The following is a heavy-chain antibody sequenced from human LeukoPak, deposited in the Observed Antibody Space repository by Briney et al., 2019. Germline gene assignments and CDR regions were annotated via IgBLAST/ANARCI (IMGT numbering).Heavy chain of an antibody. CDR1: GFTFSSYA. V-gene: IGHV3-64*01. D-gene: IGHD3-3*01. Sequence: PGGSLRLSCAASGFTFSSYAMHWVRQAPGKGLEYVSAISSNGGSTYYANSVKGRFTIPRDNSKNTLYLQMGSLRAEDMAVYYCAREGYYDFWSGSGSYYFDYWGQGTLVTVSS. CDR2: ISSNGGST. J-gene: IGHJ4*02. CDR3: AREGYYDFWSGSGSYYFDY.